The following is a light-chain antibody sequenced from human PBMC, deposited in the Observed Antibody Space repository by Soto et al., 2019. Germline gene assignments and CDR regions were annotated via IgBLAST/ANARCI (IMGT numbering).Light chain of an antibody. CDR2: KAS. Sequence: DIQMTQSPSTLSVSVGDRVTITCRASQTISSWLAWYQRKPGKAPKLLIYKASTLKSGVPSRFSGSGSGTEFTLTISSLQPDDFATYYCQHYNSYSEAFDQGTKVDIK. CDR3: QHYNSYSEA. J-gene: IGKJ1*01. V-gene: IGKV1-5*03. CDR1: QTISSW.